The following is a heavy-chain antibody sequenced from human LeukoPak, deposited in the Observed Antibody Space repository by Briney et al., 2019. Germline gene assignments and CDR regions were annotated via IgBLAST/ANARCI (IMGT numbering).Heavy chain of an antibody. Sequence: GASVTVSCRPSGDTFTGYHVHWVRRAPGHGLEWMGWITPNNGATNYAQRFQGRVALASDSSISAAYMELSSLRSDDTAFYYCARDRSTEIRGELLSWGQRTLVTVSS. V-gene: IGHV1-2*02. CDR1: GDTFTGYH. J-gene: IGHJ5*02. D-gene: IGHD3-10*01. CDR2: ITPNNGAT. CDR3: ARDRSTEIRGELLS.